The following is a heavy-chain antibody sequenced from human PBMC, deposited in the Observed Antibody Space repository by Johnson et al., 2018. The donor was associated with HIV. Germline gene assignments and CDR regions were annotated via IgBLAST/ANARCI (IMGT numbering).Heavy chain of an antibody. CDR2: INSKTDGGTT. CDR1: GFTFDDYG. Sequence: EVQLVESGGGVVRPGRSLRLSCAASGFTFDDYGMSWVRQAPGKGLEWVGRINSKTDGGTTDYAAPVKGRFTISRDDSKNTLYLQMNSLKTEDTAVYYCTTEAPTLLRAFDIWGQGTMVTVSS. J-gene: IGHJ3*02. CDR3: TTEAPTLLRAFDI. V-gene: IGHV3-15*01.